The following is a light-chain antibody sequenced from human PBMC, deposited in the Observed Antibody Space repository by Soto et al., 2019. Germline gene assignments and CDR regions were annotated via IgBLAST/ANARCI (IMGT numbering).Light chain of an antibody. CDR1: QSISSW. CDR2: KAS. J-gene: IGKJ4*01. CDR3: QQYDSYPLT. V-gene: IGKV1-5*03. Sequence: DIQMTQSPSTLSASVGDRVTITCRASQSISSWLAWYQHKPGKAPNLLIYKASSLESGVPSRFSGSGSGTEFTLIVSSLQPDDLATYYCQQYDSYPLTFGGGTKVEIK.